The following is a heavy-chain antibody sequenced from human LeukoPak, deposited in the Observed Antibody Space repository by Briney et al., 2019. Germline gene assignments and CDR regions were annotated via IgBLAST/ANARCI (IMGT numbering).Heavy chain of an antibody. CDR1: GFTFSSYW. CDR3: AKDLSPAADGTYFDY. CDR2: IKQDGSEK. J-gene: IGHJ4*02. D-gene: IGHD6-13*01. Sequence: GGSLRLSCAASGFTFSSYWMSWVRQAPGKGLEWVANIKQDGSEKYYVDSVKGRFTVSRDNSKNALYLQMTSLRPEDTAVYYCAKDLSPAADGTYFDYWGQGTLVTVSS. V-gene: IGHV3-7*01.